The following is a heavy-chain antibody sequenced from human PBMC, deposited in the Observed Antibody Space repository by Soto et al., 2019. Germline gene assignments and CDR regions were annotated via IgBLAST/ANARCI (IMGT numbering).Heavy chain of an antibody. Sequence: QVQLQESGPGLVKPSGTLSLTCAVSGGSISSSNWWSWVRQPPGKGLEWIGEIYHSGSTNYNPSLKSRVTISVDTSKNQFSLKLSSVTAADTAVYYCARDRSPYYYDSSGYRGTFDYWGQGTLVTVSS. CDR3: ARDRSPYYYDSSGYRGTFDY. V-gene: IGHV4-4*02. CDR2: IYHSGST. J-gene: IGHJ4*02. CDR1: GGSISSSNW. D-gene: IGHD3-22*01.